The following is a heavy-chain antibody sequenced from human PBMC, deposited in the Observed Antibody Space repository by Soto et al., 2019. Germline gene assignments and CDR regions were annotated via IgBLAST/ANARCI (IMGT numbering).Heavy chain of an antibody. V-gene: IGHV3-23*01. CDR3: AKVSGGGPASGWPHAP. J-gene: IGHJ5*02. Sequence: EVQLLESGGGLVQRGGSLRLSCAASGFTFSNYPMSWVRQAPGKGLEWVSVISGSGAFYADSVKGRFTISRDHSKNTLYLKRNSLRGDDTAVYYCAKVSGGGPASGWPHAPGGQGPRVTVSS. D-gene: IGHD6-19*01. CDR2: ISGSGA. CDR1: GFTFSNYP.